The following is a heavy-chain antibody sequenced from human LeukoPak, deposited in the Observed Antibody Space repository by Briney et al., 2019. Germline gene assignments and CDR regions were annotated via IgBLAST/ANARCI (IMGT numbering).Heavy chain of an antibody. J-gene: IGHJ4*02. CDR1: GFSLSDYY. Sequence: PGGSLRLSCAASGFSLSDYYMTWIRQAPGKGLEWVSYISSSGSTKYYADSVKGRFTISRDNAKNSLYLQMNSLRAEDTAVYYCARDEVRCSRTSCYSRVDYWGQGAQVTVSS. CDR3: ARDEVRCSRTSCYSRVDY. D-gene: IGHD2-2*01. CDR2: ISSSGSTK. V-gene: IGHV3-11*04.